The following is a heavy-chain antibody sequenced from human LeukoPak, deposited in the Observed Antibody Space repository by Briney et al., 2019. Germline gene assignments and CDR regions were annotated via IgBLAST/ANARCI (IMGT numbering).Heavy chain of an antibody. D-gene: IGHD1-26*01. Sequence: SETLSLTCAVYGGSFSGYYWSWIRQPPGKGLEWIGEINHSGSTNYNPPLKSRVTISVDTSKNQFSLKLSSVTAADTAVYYCARAGRFDYWGQGTLVTVSS. CDR2: INHSGST. CDR1: GGSFSGYY. J-gene: IGHJ4*02. CDR3: ARAGRFDY. V-gene: IGHV4-34*01.